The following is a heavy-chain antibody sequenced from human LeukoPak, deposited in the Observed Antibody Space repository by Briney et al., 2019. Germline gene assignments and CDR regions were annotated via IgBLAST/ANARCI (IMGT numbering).Heavy chain of an antibody. V-gene: IGHV3-53*01. CDR1: GFTVSSNS. Sequence: GGSLRLSCTVSGFTVSSNSMSWVRQAPGKGLEWVSFIYSDNTHYSDSVKGRFTISRDNSKNTLYLQMNSLRAEDTAVYYCARDLVWFGEPKGYYNYMDVWGKGTTVTVSS. J-gene: IGHJ6*03. D-gene: IGHD3-10*01. CDR2: IYSDNT. CDR3: ARDLVWFGEPKGYYNYMDV.